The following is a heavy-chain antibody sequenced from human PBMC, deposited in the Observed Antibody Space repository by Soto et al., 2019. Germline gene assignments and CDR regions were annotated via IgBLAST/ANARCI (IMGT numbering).Heavy chain of an antibody. Sequence: GLPWTGSIYHSGGTYYNPSLKSRVTISVDTSKNQFSLKLSSVTAADTAVYYCARRFGGNKISGDTIGANWGQGTLVTVSS. D-gene: IGHD3-3*01. CDR3: ARRFGGNKISGDTIGAN. CDR2: IYHSGGT. V-gene: IGHV4-39*01. J-gene: IGHJ4*02.